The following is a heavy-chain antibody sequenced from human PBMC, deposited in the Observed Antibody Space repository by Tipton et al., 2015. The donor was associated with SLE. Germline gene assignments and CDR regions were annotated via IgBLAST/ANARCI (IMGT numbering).Heavy chain of an antibody. CDR2: INHSGSI. Sequence: TLSLTCAVYGESFSGYYWSWIRQPPGKGLEWIGEINHSGSINYKPSLKSRVTISVDTSKNQFSLKLSSVTAADTAVYYCVRSPYYDFWSGYYPGFDYWGQGTLGTVSS. V-gene: IGHV4-34*01. J-gene: IGHJ4*02. CDR1: GESFSGYY. CDR3: VRSPYYDFWSGYYPGFDY. D-gene: IGHD3-3*01.